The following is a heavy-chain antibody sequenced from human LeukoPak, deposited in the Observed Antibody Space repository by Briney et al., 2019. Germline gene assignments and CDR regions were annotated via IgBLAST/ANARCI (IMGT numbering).Heavy chain of an antibody. Sequence: PGGSLRLSCAASGFTFSSYAMHWVRQAPGKGLEWVAVISYDGSNKYYADSVKGRFTISRDNSKNTLYLQMNSLRAEDTAAYYCARDAYYYDSLIGDYWGQGTLVIVSS. D-gene: IGHD3-22*01. CDR3: ARDAYYYDSLIGDY. CDR1: GFTFSSYA. J-gene: IGHJ4*02. V-gene: IGHV3-30*01. CDR2: ISYDGSNK.